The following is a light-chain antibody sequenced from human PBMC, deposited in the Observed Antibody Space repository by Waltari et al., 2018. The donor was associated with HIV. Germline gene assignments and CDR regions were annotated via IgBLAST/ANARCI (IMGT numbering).Light chain of an antibody. J-gene: IGLJ2*01. Sequence: QSVLTQPPSVSGAPGQRVTISCTGSSSNIGADYDVPWYQHLPGTAPKLLVHAKTPRPAGFPGRFSGSKSGTSASLAITGLQAEDEAEYYCQSYDSSLSGYVVFGGGTKLTVL. CDR2: AKT. V-gene: IGLV1-40*01. CDR1: SSNIGADYD. CDR3: QSYDSSLSGYVV.